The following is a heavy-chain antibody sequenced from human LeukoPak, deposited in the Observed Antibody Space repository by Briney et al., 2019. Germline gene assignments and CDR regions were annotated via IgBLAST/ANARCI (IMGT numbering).Heavy chain of an antibody. D-gene: IGHD4-23*01. CDR1: GYSISSGYY. CDR3: ARELTTVANFDL. J-gene: IGHJ2*01. Sequence: SETLSLTCAVSGYSISSGYYWGWLRQPPGKGLEWIESTYHSGSTYYNPSLKSRITISVATSKNQFSLKLSSVTAADTAVYYCARELTTVANFDLWGRGTLVTVSS. V-gene: IGHV4-38-2*02. CDR2: TYHSGST.